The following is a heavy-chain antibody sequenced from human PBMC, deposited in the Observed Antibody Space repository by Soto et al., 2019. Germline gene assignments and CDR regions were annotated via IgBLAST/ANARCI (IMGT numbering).Heavy chain of an antibody. Sequence: GGSLRLSCAASGFTFSSYWMHWVRQAPGKGLVWASRINSDGSSMGYADSVKGRFTISRDNAENTLYLQMNSLRAEDTAVYYCAVIPRPGDGFDIWGQGTMVTVSS. CDR1: GFTFSSYW. V-gene: IGHV3-74*01. D-gene: IGHD2-21*01. J-gene: IGHJ3*02. CDR2: INSDGSSM. CDR3: AVIPRPGDGFDI.